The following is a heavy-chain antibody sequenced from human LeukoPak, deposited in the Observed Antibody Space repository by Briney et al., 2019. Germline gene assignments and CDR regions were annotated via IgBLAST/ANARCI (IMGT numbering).Heavy chain of an antibody. J-gene: IGHJ4*02. CDR3: AKEDTSSWSKYYFDY. CDR1: GFTFSSYA. CDR2: FSGSGGST. D-gene: IGHD6-6*01. Sequence: GGSLRLSCAASGFTFSSYAMSWVRQAPGKGLECISGFSGSGGSTYYADSVKGRFTISRDNSKNTLYLQMNSLRAEDTAVYYCAKEDTSSWSKYYFDYWGQGTLVTVSS. V-gene: IGHV3-23*01.